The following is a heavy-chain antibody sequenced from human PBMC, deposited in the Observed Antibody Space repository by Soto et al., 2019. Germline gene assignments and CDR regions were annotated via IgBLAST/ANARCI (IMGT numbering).Heavy chain of an antibody. CDR2: IYYSGST. CDR3: ARGSYGYFDY. J-gene: IGHJ4*02. V-gene: IGHV4-61*01. D-gene: IGHD5-18*01. Sequence: QVQLQESGPGLVKPSETLSLTCTVSGGSVSSGSYYWSWIRQPPGKGLEWIGYIYYSGSTNYNPSLKSRVTISVDTSKNQFSLKLSSVTAADTAVYYCARGSYGYFDYWGQGTLVTV. CDR1: GGSVSSGSYY.